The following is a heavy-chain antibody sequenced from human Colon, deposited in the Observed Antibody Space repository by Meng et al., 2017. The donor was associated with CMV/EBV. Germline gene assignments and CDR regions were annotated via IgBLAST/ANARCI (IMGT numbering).Heavy chain of an antibody. Sequence: GGSLRLSCTASGLTLSEYGVHWVRQAPGKGLEWAASISHDGEKKYYADSVKGRFTISRDNSNNTVFLQMNALTTADTSVYYCAKVVVAATALFYYGLDVWGQGTTVTVSS. D-gene: IGHD2-15*01. V-gene: IGHV3-30*18. J-gene: IGHJ6*02. CDR3: AKVVVAATALFYYGLDV. CDR1: GLTLSEYG. CDR2: ISHDGEKK.